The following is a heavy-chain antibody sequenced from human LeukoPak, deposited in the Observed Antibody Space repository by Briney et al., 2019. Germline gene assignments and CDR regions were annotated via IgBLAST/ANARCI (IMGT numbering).Heavy chain of an antibody. CDR3: ARDRHQLLPGQDY. Sequence: ASVKVSCKASGYTFTGYYMHWVRQAPGQELEWMGWINPNSGGTNYAQKFQGRVTMTRDTSISTAYMELSRLRSDDTAVYYCARDRHQLLPGQDYWGQGTLVTVSS. J-gene: IGHJ4*02. D-gene: IGHD2-2*01. V-gene: IGHV1-2*02. CDR1: GYTFTGYY. CDR2: INPNSGGT.